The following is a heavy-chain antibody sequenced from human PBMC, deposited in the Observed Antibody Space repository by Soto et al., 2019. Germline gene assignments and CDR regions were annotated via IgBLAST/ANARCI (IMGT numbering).Heavy chain of an antibody. CDR1: GYTFTSYA. V-gene: IGHV1-3*01. J-gene: IGHJ4*02. Sequence: ASVKVSCKASGYTFTSYAMHWVRQAPGQRLEWMGWINAGNGNTKYSQKFQGRVTITRDTSASTAYMELSSLRSEDTAVYYCARGPLYCGGDCYSIPFGYWGQGTLVTVSS. D-gene: IGHD2-21*02. CDR2: INAGNGNT. CDR3: ARGPLYCGGDCYSIPFGY.